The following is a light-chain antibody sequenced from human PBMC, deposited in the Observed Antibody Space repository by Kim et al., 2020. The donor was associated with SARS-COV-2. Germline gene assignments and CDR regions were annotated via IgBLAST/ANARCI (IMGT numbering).Light chain of an antibody. Sequence: KTGTISCTRSGGDITNNFVQWYQQRPGSAPATVIYEDDQRPSGVTGRFSGSVDSSSNSASLTISGLKTEDEADYYCQSYDDNNFWAFGGGTQLTVL. CDR3: QSYDDNNFWA. V-gene: IGLV6-57*03. CDR2: EDD. J-gene: IGLJ3*02. CDR1: GGDITNNF.